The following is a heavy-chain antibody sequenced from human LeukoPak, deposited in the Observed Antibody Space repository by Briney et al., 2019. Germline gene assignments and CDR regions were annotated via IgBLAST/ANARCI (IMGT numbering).Heavy chain of an antibody. CDR1: GGSISSGDYY. D-gene: IGHD1-7*01. CDR2: IYYSGST. V-gene: IGHV4-30-4*08. J-gene: IGHJ5*02. Sequence: PSQTLSLTCTVSGGSISSGDYYWSWIRQPPGKGLEWIGYIYYSGSTYYNPSLKSRVTISVDTSKNQFSLKLSSVTAADTAVYYCARDAEPNWNYDARTRVWFDPWGQGTLVTVSS. CDR3: ARDAEPNWNYDARTRVWFDP.